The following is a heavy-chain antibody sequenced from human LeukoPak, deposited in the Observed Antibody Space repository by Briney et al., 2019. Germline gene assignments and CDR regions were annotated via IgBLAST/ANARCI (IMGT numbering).Heavy chain of an antibody. Sequence: VKVSCKASGYTFTSYGISWVRQAPGQGLEWMGWISAYNGNTNYAQKLQRRVTMTTDTSTSTAYMELRRLRSDDTAVYYCAREYYDFWSGYPPIYYMDVWGKGTTVTVSS. V-gene: IGHV1-18*01. J-gene: IGHJ6*03. D-gene: IGHD3-3*01. CDR3: AREYYDFWSGYPPIYYMDV. CDR1: GYTFTSYG. CDR2: ISAYNGNT.